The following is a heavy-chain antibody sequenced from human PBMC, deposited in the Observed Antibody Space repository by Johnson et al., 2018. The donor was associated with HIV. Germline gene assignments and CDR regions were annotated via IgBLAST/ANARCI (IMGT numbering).Heavy chain of an antibody. CDR1: GFTFSSYD. Sequence: VQLVESGGGLVQPGGSLRLSCAASGFTFSSYDMHWVRQVRGKGLEWVSCFGTAGDTYYAGSVKGRFTISRENAKNALYLQMNSLRAGDTAVYYCARENPFGGASDAFDIWGQGTMVTVSS. D-gene: IGHD1-14*01. CDR3: ARENPFGGASDAFDI. CDR2: FGTAGDT. V-gene: IGHV3-13*01. J-gene: IGHJ3*02.